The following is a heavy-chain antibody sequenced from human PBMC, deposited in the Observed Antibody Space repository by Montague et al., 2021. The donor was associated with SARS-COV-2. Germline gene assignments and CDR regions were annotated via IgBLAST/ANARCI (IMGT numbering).Heavy chain of an antibody. CDR1: FGSISTYY. J-gene: IGHJ5*01. V-gene: IGHV4-59*01. CDR3: ARQDAWAYCGDECYRGWFDS. Sequence: SLSLVCTVSFGSISTYYWSWIRQPPGKGLEWIGFIFYNGSTKYNPSLKRRVSISLDTSKNQFSLKLSSVTAADTAVYYCARQDAWAYCGDECYRGWFDSWGQGTLVTVSS. CDR2: IFYNGST. D-gene: IGHD2-21*01.